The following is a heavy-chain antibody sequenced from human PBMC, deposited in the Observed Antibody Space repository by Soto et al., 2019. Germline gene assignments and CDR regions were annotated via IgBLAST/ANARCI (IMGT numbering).Heavy chain of an antibody. CDR1: GGTFSSYA. Sequence: GASVKVSCKASGGTFSSYAISWVRQAPGQGLEWMGGIIPIFGTTKHAQKFQGRVTSSADESTSTVYMELRRLTSEDTALYYCARKHYYDSSAYYYFDFSGQGTPVTFSS. D-gene: IGHD3-22*01. V-gene: IGHV1-69*13. CDR3: ARKHYYDSSAYYYFDF. CDR2: IIPIFGTT. J-gene: IGHJ4*02.